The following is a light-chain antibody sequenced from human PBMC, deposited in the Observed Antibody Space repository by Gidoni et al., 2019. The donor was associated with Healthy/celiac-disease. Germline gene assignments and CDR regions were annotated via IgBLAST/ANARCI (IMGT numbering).Light chain of an antibody. CDR3: QVWDSSSDHYV. V-gene: IGLV3-21*04. CDR2: YDS. CDR1: NIGSKS. J-gene: IGLJ1*01. Sequence: SYVLTQPPSVSVAPGKTARITCGGNNIGSKSVHCYQQKPGQAPVLVIYYDSDRPSGIPEGFSGSNSGNTATLTISRVEAGDEADYYCQVWDSSSDHYVFGTGTKVTVL.